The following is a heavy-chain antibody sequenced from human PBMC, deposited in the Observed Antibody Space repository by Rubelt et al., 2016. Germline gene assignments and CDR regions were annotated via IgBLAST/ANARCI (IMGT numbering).Heavy chain of an antibody. Sequence: QLQLQESGPGLVKPSETLSLTCTVSGGSISSSSYYWGWIRQPPGKGLEWIGSIYYSGSTYYNPSLKSRVTISVDTSKNQFSLMLSSVTAADTAVYYCARQLVSSWFIVLYWFDPWGQGTLVTVSS. CDR2: IYYSGST. V-gene: IGHV4-39*01. CDR1: GGSISSSSYY. D-gene: IGHD6-13*01. CDR3: ARQLVSSWFIVLYWFDP. J-gene: IGHJ5*02.